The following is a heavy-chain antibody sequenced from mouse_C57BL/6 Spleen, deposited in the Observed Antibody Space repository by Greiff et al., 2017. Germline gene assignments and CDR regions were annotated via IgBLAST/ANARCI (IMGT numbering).Heavy chain of an antibody. D-gene: IGHD2-5*01. CDR1: GYAFSSSW. J-gene: IGHJ3*01. V-gene: IGHV1-82*01. CDR3: ARETYYSNLAWFAY. CDR2: IYPGDGDT. Sequence: QVQLQQSGPELVKPGASVKISCKASGYAFSSSWLNWVKQRPGKGLEWIGRIYPGDGDTNSNGKFKGKATLTADKSSSTAYMQLSSLTSEDSAVYFCARETYYSNLAWFAYWGQGTLVTVSA.